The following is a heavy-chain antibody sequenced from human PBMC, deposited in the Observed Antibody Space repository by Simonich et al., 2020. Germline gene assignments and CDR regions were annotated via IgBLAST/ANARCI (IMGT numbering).Heavy chain of an antibody. Sequence: EVQLVESGGGLVQPGGSLKLSCAASGFTFSGSAMHWVSQASGKGLVWVGRIRSKANSYATAYAASVKGRFTISRDDSKNTAYLQMNSLKTEDTAVYYCTRFDYYGSGSYYFDYWGQGTLVTVSS. V-gene: IGHV3-73*02. D-gene: IGHD3-10*01. CDR1: GFTFSGSA. CDR2: IRSKANSYAT. CDR3: TRFDYYGSGSYYFDY. J-gene: IGHJ4*02.